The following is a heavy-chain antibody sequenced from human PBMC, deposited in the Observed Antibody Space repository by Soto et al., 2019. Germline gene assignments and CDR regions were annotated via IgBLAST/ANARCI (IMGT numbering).Heavy chain of an antibody. CDR3: GRPREAPPGTYSYYKGMAA. J-gene: IGHJ6*04. CDR1: GGSFSGYY. D-gene: IGHD3-10*01. Sequence: QVQLQQWGAGLLKPSETLSLTCAVYGGSFSGYYWSWIRQPPGKGLEWIGEINHSGSTNYNPSLKRRSPISETPPKTIFPRNLGPGPAAKTPLYYWGRPREAPPGTYSYYKGMAAGGKGTTV. CDR2: INHSGST. V-gene: IGHV4-34*01.